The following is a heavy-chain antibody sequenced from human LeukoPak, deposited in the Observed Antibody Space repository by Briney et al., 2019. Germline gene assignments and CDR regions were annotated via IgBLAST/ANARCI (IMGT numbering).Heavy chain of an antibody. J-gene: IGHJ3*02. CDR1: GFTVSSNY. D-gene: IGHD5-18*01. CDR2: IYSGGST. V-gene: IGHV3-53*01. Sequence: PGGSLRLSCAASGFTVSSNYMSWVRQAPGKGLEWVSVIYSGGSTYYADSVKGRFTISRDNSKNTLYLQMNSLRAEDTAVYYCAKDRVDTATVYSKGADAFDIWGQGTMVTVSS. CDR3: AKDRVDTATVYSKGADAFDI.